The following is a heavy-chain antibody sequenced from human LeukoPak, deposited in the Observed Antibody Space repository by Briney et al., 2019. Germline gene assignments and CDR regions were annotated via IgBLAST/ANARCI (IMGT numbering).Heavy chain of an antibody. CDR3: ASLRERSYYARGFDY. V-gene: IGHV4-39*01. CDR2: IYYSGST. D-gene: IGHD1-26*01. CDR1: GGSISSSSYY. Sequence: SETLSLTCTVSGGSISSSSYYWGWIRQPPGKGLEWIGSIYYSGSTFYSPSLKSRVTISVDTSKNQFSLTLSSVTAADTAVYYCASLRERSYYARGFDYWGQGTLVTVSS. J-gene: IGHJ4*02.